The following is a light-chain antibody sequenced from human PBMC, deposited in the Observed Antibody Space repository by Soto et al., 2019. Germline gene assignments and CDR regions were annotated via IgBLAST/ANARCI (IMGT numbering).Light chain of an antibody. CDR3: QQSSITPRT. CDR1: QSISTY. CDR2: GAS. V-gene: IGKV1-39*01. J-gene: IGKJ1*01. Sequence: DIRLTQSPSSLSASVGDRVTISCRASQSISTYLMWYQQKPGKAPNLLIYGASGLQNGVPSRFTGSGSGTEFTLTITGLQPEDFGTYYCQQSSITPRTFGQGTKVEIK.